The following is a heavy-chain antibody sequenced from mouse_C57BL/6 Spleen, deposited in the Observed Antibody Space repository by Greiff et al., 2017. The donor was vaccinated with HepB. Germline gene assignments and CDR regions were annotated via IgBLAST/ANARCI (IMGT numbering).Heavy chain of an antibody. CDR1: GYTFTSYW. Sequence: QVQLKESGAELVKPGASVKLSCKASGYTFTSYWMHWVKQRPGQGLEWIGMIHPNSGSTNYNEKFKSKATLTVDKSSSTAYMQLSSLTSEDSAVYYCARDPPYYAMDYWGQGTSVTVSS. V-gene: IGHV1-64*01. J-gene: IGHJ4*01. CDR2: IHPNSGST. CDR3: ARDPPYYAMDY.